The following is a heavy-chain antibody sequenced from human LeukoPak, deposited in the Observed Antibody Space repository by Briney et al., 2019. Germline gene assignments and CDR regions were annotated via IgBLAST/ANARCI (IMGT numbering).Heavy chain of an antibody. J-gene: IGHJ4*02. V-gene: IGHV4-38-2*01. CDR2: IYHSGST. Sequence: SETLSLTCAVSGYSISSGYYWGWIRQPPGKGLEWIGSIYHSGSTYYTPSLKSRVTISVDTSKNQFSLKLSSVTAADTAVYYCARVRIARVDPDYFDYWGQGTLVTVSS. CDR3: ARVRIARVDPDYFDY. D-gene: IGHD2-15*01. CDR1: GYSISSGYY.